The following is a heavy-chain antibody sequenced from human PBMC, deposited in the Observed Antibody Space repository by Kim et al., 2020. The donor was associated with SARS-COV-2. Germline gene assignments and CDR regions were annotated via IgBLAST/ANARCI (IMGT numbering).Heavy chain of an antibody. Sequence: ASVKVSCKASGYNFKNNVMNWVRQAPGQGLEWMGWISASTGNPTYAQGFTGRFVFSLDTSVSTAYLQISSLKAEDTAVYYCARSMVAAAGRWFYTWGQGT. CDR1: GYNFKNNV. V-gene: IGHV7-4-1*02. D-gene: IGHD6-13*01. J-gene: IGHJ5*02. CDR2: ISASTGNP. CDR3: ARSMVAAAGRWFYT.